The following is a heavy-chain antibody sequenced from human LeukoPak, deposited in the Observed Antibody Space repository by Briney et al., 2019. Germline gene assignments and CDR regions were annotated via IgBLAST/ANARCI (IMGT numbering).Heavy chain of an antibody. CDR3: ARRGGFNWFDP. Sequence: SETLFLTCTVSGGSISSYYWSWIRQPPGKGLEWIGYIYTSGSTNYNPSLKSRVTISVDTSKNQFSLKLSSVTAADTAVYYCARRGGFNWFDPWGQGTLVTVSS. V-gene: IGHV4-4*09. CDR2: IYTSGST. D-gene: IGHD2-15*01. J-gene: IGHJ5*02. CDR1: GGSISSYY.